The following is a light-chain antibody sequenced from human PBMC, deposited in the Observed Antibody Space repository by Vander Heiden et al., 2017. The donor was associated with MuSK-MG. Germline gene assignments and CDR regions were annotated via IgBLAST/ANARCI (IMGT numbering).Light chain of an antibody. CDR2: AAS. CDR3: QKDNSAPFT. J-gene: IGKJ3*01. CDR1: QGISNY. V-gene: IGKV1-27*01. Sequence: VQMTHSPSSPSSAVGDRIAIPSRATQGISNYLSWYQQKPGKVPKLLIYAASTLQSGVPSRFSGSGSGTDFTLTISILQPEDVATYYCQKDNSAPFTFGHGTKVDIK.